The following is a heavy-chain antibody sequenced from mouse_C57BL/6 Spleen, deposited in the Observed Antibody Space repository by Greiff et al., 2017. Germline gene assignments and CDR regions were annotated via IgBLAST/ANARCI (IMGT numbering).Heavy chain of an antibody. CDR3: ARWGTTVYYFDY. D-gene: IGHD1-1*01. CDR1: GYAFSSSW. V-gene: IGHV1-82*01. J-gene: IGHJ2*01. Sequence: VQLQQSGPELVKPGASVKISCTASGYAFSSSWMNWVKQRPGKGLEWIGRIYPGDGDTNYNGKFKGKATLTADKSSSTAYMQLSSLTSEDSAVYFCARWGTTVYYFDYWGQGTTLTVSS. CDR2: IYPGDGDT.